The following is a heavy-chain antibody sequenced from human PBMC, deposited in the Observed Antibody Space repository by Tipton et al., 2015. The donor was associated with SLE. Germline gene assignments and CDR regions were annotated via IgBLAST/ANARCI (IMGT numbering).Heavy chain of an antibody. Sequence: LRLSCTVSGGSISSSSYYWGWIRQPPEKGLEWIGSIYYSGSTYYNPSLKSRVTISVDTSKNQFSLKLSSVTAADTAVYYCARELPTMGDYMDVWGKGTTVTVS. D-gene: IGHD3-16*01. CDR1: GGSISSSSYY. CDR3: ARELPTMGDYMDV. CDR2: IYYSGST. J-gene: IGHJ6*03. V-gene: IGHV4-39*07.